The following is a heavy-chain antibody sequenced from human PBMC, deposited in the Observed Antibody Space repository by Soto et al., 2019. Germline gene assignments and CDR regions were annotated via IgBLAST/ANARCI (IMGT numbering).Heavy chain of an antibody. V-gene: IGHV3-30-3*01. CDR2: ISYDGSNK. D-gene: IGHD3-3*01. J-gene: IGHJ6*02. Sequence: PGGSLRLSCAASGFTFSSYAMHWVRQAPGKGLEWVAVISYDGSNKYYADSVKGRFTISRDNSKNTLYLQMNSLRAEDTAVYYCARDLELPIQRFLESEYYYYGMDVWGQGTTVTVSS. CDR3: ARDLELPIQRFLESEYYYYGMDV. CDR1: GFTFSSYA.